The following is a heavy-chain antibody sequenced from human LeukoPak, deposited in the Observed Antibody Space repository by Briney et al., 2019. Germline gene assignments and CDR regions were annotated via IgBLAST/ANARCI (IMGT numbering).Heavy chain of an antibody. CDR2: INPNSGGT. CDR3: ARVRVGATDDDAFDI. J-gene: IGHJ3*02. Sequence: ASVKVSCKASGYTFTGYYMHWVRQAPGQGLEWMGWINPNSGGTNYAQKFQGRVTMTRDTSISTAYMELSRLRSDDTAAYYCARVRVGATDDDAFDIWGQGTMVTVSS. D-gene: IGHD1-26*01. V-gene: IGHV1-2*02. CDR1: GYTFTGYY.